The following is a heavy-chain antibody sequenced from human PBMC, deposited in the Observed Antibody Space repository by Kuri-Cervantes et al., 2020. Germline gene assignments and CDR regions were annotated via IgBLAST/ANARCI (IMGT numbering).Heavy chain of an antibody. D-gene: IGHD2-15*01. Sequence: GGSLRLSCAASGFTFSTYGMHWVRQAPGKGLEWVATIWYDGSNKYYSDSVKGRFTISRDNSKNTLYLQMNSLRAEDTAVYYCAREGYCSGGSCSYYFDYWGQGTLVTVSS. CDR1: GFTFSTYG. V-gene: IGHV3-30*02. J-gene: IGHJ4*02. CDR2: IWYDGSNK. CDR3: AREGYCSGGSCSYYFDY.